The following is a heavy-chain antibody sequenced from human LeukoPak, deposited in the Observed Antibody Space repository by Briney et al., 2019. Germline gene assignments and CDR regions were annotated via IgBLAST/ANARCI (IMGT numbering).Heavy chain of an antibody. CDR1: GFTFSDYY. CDR3: ARDVPYYYESSGYYSLGFDI. CDR2: ISSSSSYI. D-gene: IGHD3-22*01. Sequence: PGGSLRLSCAASGFTFSDYYMSWIRQAPGKGLEWVSSISSSSSYIYYADSVKGRFTISRDNAKNSLYLQMNSLRAEDTAVYYCARDVPYYYESSGYYSLGFDIWGQGTMVTVSS. V-gene: IGHV3-11*06. J-gene: IGHJ3*02.